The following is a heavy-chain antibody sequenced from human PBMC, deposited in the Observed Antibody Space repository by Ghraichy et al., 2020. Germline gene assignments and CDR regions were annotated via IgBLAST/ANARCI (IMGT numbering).Heavy chain of an antibody. V-gene: IGHV4-39*01. D-gene: IGHD3-10*01. Sequence: SETLSLTCTVSGGSISSSSYYWGWIRQPPGKGLEWIGSIYYSGSTYYNPSLKSRVTISVDTSKNQFSLKLSSVTAVDTAVYYCARQLEVQGGYWFDPWGQGTLVIVSS. CDR2: IYYSGST. CDR3: ARQLEVQGGYWFDP. CDR1: GGSISSSSYY. J-gene: IGHJ5*02.